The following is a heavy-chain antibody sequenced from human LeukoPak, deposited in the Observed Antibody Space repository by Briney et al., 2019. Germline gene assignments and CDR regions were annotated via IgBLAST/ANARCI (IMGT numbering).Heavy chain of an antibody. Sequence: GGSLRLSCAASGFTFSSYGMHWVRQAPGKGLEGVAVISYDGSNKYYADSVKGRFTISTDNSKNTLYLQMNSLRAEDTAVYYCAKGTYYYGSTESTGSWYFDLWGRGTLVTVSS. D-gene: IGHD3-10*01. CDR1: GFTFSSYG. CDR3: AKGTYYYGSTESTGSWYFDL. J-gene: IGHJ2*01. V-gene: IGHV3-30*18. CDR2: ISYDGSNK.